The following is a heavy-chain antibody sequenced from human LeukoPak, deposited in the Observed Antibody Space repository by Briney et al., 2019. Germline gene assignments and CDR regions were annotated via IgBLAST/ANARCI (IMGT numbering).Heavy chain of an antibody. V-gene: IGHV5-51*01. J-gene: IGHJ4*02. CDR2: IYPGDSDT. CDR1: GYSFNTYW. D-gene: IGHD3-22*01. CDR3: ARSDYYDSSGYNDY. Sequence: GESLKISCKGSGYSFNTYWIGWVRQMPGKGLEWMGIIYPGDSDTKYSPSFQGQVTISADKSISTAYLQWSSLKASDTAMYYCARSDYYDSSGYNDYWGQGTLVTVSS.